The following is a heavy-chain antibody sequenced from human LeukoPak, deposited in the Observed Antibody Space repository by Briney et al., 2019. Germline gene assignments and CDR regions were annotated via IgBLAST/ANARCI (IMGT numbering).Heavy chain of an antibody. Sequence: SETLSLTCTVSGGSISSYYWSWIRQPAGKGLEWIGRIYTSGSTNYNPSLKSRVTMSVDTSKNQFSLKLSSVTAADTAVYYCAREMTTVTSAGRTHWFDPWGQGTLVTVSS. CDR3: AREMTTVTSAGRTHWFDP. J-gene: IGHJ5*02. CDR1: GGSISSYY. D-gene: IGHD4-17*01. CDR2: IYTSGST. V-gene: IGHV4-4*07.